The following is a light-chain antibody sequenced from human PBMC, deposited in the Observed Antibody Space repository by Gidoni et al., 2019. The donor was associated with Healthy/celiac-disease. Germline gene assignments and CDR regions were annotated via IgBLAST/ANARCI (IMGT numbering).Light chain of an antibody. CDR1: QSISSY. V-gene: IGKV1-39*01. CDR3: QQSYSTPSS. CDR2: AAS. Sequence: DIQMTQSPSSLSASVGDRVTITCRASQSISSYLNWYQQKPGKAPKLLIYAASSLQSGVPSRFSGSGSGTDFTLTISRLQPEDCATYYCQQSYSTPSSFGQXTKLEIK. J-gene: IGKJ2*04.